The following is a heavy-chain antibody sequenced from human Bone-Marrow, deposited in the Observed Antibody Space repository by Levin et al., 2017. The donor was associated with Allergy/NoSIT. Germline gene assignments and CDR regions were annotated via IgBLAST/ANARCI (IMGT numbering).Heavy chain of an antibody. Sequence: LAGGSLRLSCAASGFTFSSYWMSWVRQAPGKGLEWVANIKQGGSEKYYVDSVKGRFTISRDNAKNSLYLQINSLRAEDTAIYYRARQYRLEVGTTLYFDYWGQGTLVTVSS. J-gene: IGHJ4*02. V-gene: IGHV3-7*01. CDR2: IKQGGSEK. CDR1: GFTFSSYW. CDR3: ARQYRLEVGTTLYFDY. D-gene: IGHD1-26*01.